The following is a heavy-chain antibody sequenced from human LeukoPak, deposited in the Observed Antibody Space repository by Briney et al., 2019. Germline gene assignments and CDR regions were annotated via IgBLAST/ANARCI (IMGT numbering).Heavy chain of an antibody. D-gene: IGHD2-21*02. Sequence: SETLSLTCAVSGGSISSGGYSWSWIRQPPGKGLEWIGYFYHSGNTYYNPSLKSRVTISVDRSKKQFSLKLSSVTAADTAVYYCARAHCGGDSNSAPFDSWGQGTLVTVSS. CDR1: GGSISSGGYS. CDR3: ARAHCGGDSNSAPFDS. J-gene: IGHJ4*02. CDR2: FYHSGNT. V-gene: IGHV4-30-2*01.